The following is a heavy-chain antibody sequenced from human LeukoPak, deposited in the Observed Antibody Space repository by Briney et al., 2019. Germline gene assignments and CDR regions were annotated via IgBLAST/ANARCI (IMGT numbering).Heavy chain of an antibody. CDR1: GGSFSGYY. J-gene: IGHJ3*02. D-gene: IGHD3-22*01. Sequence: SETLSLTCAVYGGSFSGYYWSWIRQPPGKGLEWIGEINHSGSTNYNPSLKSRVTISVDTSKNQFSLKLSSVTAADTAVYYCVNYYDSSGYYSMPPDAFDIWGQGTMVTVSS. V-gene: IGHV4-34*01. CDR2: INHSGST. CDR3: VNYYDSSGYYSMPPDAFDI.